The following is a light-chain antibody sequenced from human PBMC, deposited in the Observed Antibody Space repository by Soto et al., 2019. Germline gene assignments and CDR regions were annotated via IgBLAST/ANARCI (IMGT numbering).Light chain of an antibody. V-gene: IGLV1-40*01. J-gene: IGLJ3*02. Sequence: QSVLTQPPSVSGAPGQRVTISCTGSSSNIGAGYDVHWYQQLPGTAPKLLISGNSNRPSGVPDRFSGSKSGTLASLAITGLQAEDEADYYCQSYDSSLSGWVFGGGTKVTVL. CDR1: SSNIGAGYD. CDR2: GNS. CDR3: QSYDSSLSGWV.